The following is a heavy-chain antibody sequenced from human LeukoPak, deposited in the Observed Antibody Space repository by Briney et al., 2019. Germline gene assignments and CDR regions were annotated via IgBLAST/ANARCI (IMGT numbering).Heavy chain of an antibody. J-gene: IGHJ3*02. Sequence: ASVKVSCKASGYTFTSYAMNWVRQAPGQGLEWMGWINTNTGNPTYAQGFTGRFVFSSDTSVSTAYLQICSLKAEDTAVYYCARGTHYGDAGGAFDIWGQGTMVTVSS. CDR2: INTNTGNP. V-gene: IGHV7-4-1*01. CDR3: ARGTHYGDAGGAFDI. D-gene: IGHD4-17*01. CDR1: GYTFTSYA.